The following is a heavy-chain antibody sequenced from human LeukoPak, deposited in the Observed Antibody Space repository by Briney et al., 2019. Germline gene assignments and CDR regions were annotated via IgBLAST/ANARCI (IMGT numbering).Heavy chain of an antibody. J-gene: IGHJ3*02. Sequence: PSETLSLTCSVSGGSINSGGYYWSWIRQHPGKGREWNGYIYYSGSTYYNPSLKSRVIISVDTSKNQFSLRLYAVAAADTAVYYCARVPAVPTAIGAFDIWGQGTMVTVSS. D-gene: IGHD2-2*01. CDR2: IYYSGST. V-gene: IGHV4-31*03. CDR1: GGSINSGGYY. CDR3: ARVPAVPTAIGAFDI.